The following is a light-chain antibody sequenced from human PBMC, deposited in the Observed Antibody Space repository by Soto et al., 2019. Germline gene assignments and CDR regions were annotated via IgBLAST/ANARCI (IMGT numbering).Light chain of an antibody. CDR1: QFVSSR. V-gene: IGKV3-20*01. CDR2: DTS. CDR3: QQYGSSPET. Sequence: DIVVTQSPATLSASPGERVTLSCRASQFVSSRLAWYQQRPGQVPRLLIYDTSTRAPGISARFSGSGSGTEFTLTVSRLEPEDFAVYYCQQYGSSPETFGQGTKVEIK. J-gene: IGKJ1*01.